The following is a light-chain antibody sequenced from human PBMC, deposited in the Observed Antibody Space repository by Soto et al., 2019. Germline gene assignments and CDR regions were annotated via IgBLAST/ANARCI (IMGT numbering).Light chain of an antibody. V-gene: IGLV1-44*01. CDR1: SSNVGSKA. J-gene: IGLJ2*01. Sequence: QSVLTQPPSASGTPGQRVTISCSGSSSNVGSKAVNWYQHLPGTAPKLLIYSSSQRPSGVPDRFSGSKSGTSASLAISGLQSEDEADYYCAAWDDSLKGVVFGGGTKLTVL. CDR2: SSS. CDR3: AAWDDSLKGVV.